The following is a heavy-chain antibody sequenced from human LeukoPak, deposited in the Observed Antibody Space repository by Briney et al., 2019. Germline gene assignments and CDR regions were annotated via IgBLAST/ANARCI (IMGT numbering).Heavy chain of an antibody. CDR3: ARDLSSYYYDSSGYSALGY. Sequence: GRSLRLSCAASGFTFSSYAMHWVRQAPGKGLEWVAVISYDGSNRYYADSVKGRFTISRDNSKNTLYLQMNSLRAEDTAVYYCARDLSSYYYDSSGYSALGYWGQGTLVTVSS. CDR2: ISYDGSNR. CDR1: GFTFSSYA. V-gene: IGHV3-30-3*01. J-gene: IGHJ4*02. D-gene: IGHD3-22*01.